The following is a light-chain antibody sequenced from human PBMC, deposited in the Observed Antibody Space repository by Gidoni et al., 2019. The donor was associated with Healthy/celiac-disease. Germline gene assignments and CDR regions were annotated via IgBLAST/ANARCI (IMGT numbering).Light chain of an antibody. CDR2: AAS. V-gene: IGKV1-39*01. Sequence: DIQMTQSPSSLSASVGDRVTITCRASQSISSYLNWYQQKPGEAPKLLIYAASSLQSGVPSRFSGSGSGTDFTLTISSLQPEDFATYYCQQSYSTLQFTFGPGTKVDIK. CDR1: QSISSY. CDR3: QQSYSTLQFT. J-gene: IGKJ3*01.